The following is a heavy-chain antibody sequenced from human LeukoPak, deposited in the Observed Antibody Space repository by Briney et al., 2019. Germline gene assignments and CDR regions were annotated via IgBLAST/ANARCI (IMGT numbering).Heavy chain of an antibody. V-gene: IGHV3-23*03. J-gene: IGHJ6*02. Sequence: GGSLRLSCAASGFTFSSYAMSWVRQVPGKGLEWVSVIYSGGSTYYADSVKGRFTISGDKSKNTVYLQMNSLSAEDTAIYYCARVASTSPYFYGMDVWGQGTTVTVSS. CDR1: GFTFSSYA. CDR2: IYSGGST. CDR3: ARVASTSPYFYGMDV.